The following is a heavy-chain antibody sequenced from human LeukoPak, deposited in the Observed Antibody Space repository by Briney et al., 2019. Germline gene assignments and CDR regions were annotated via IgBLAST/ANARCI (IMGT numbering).Heavy chain of an antibody. J-gene: IGHJ5*02. Sequence: SETLSLTCAVSGYSISSGYYWGWIRQPPGEGLGWIGSILQTGSTYYNPSLKSRVTISVDTSKTQFSLKLTSVTAADTAVYYCARDMVRGRNWFDPWGQGTLVTVSS. CDR2: ILQTGST. CDR3: ARDMVRGRNWFDP. D-gene: IGHD3-10*01. CDR1: GYSISSGYY. V-gene: IGHV4-38-2*02.